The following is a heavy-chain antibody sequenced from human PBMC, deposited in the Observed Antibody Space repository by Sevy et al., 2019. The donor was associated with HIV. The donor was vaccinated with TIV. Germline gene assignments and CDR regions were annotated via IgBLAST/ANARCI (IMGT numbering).Heavy chain of an antibody. J-gene: IGHJ4*02. D-gene: IGHD1-26*01. CDR3: ARNTLGVSTSFYFDH. CDR2: IWHDGSQK. Sequence: GGSLRLSCAASGFIFSSYGMDWVRQSPGKGLEWVALIWHDGSQKYYSESVRGRFTVARDNSKNTLYLEMNSLGVEDTAVYYCARNTLGVSTSFYFDHWGQGTLVTVSS. V-gene: IGHV3-33*01. CDR1: GFIFSSYG.